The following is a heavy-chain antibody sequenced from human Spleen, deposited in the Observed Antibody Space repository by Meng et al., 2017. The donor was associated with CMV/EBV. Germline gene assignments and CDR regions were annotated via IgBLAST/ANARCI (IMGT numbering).Heavy chain of an antibody. CDR1: GFTFNTYA. J-gene: IGHJ6*02. CDR3: AKGSSWYWGGLDV. Sequence: GGSLRLSCAASGFTFNTYAMSWVRQAPGKGLEWVSAISGGGGSTYYADSVKGRFTISRDNSKNTLYLQMNSLRAEDTAVYYYAKGSSWYWGGLDVWGQGTTVTVSS. CDR2: ISGGGGST. V-gene: IGHV3-23*01. D-gene: IGHD6-13*01.